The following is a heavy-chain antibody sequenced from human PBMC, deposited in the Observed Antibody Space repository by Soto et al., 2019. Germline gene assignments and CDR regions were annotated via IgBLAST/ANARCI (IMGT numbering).Heavy chain of an antibody. CDR2: IYPGDSDT. V-gene: IGHV5-51*01. Sequence: PGESLKISCKGSGYSFTSYWIGWVRQMPGKGLEWMGIIYPGDSDTRYSPSFQGQVTISADKSISTAYLQWSSLKASDTAMYYCARHGSVSTKWHHYYGMDVWGQGTTVTVFS. J-gene: IGHJ6*02. CDR1: GYSFTSYW. CDR3: ARHGSVSTKWHHYYGMDV. D-gene: IGHD5-12*01.